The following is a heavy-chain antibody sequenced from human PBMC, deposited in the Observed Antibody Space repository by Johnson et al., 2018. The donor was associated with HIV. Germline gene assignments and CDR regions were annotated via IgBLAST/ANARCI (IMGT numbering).Heavy chain of an antibody. J-gene: IGHJ3*02. CDR2: IWYDGRNK. Sequence: QVQLVESGGGVVQPGRSLRLSCAASGFTFSSYGMHWVRQAPGKGLEWVAVIWYDGRNKYYADSVKGRFTISRDNSKNTLYLQMNSLRVEDTAVYYCASSQGSGEGAFDIWGQGTMVTVSS. D-gene: IGHD2-21*01. CDR3: ASSQGSGEGAFDI. CDR1: GFTFSSYG. V-gene: IGHV3-33*01.